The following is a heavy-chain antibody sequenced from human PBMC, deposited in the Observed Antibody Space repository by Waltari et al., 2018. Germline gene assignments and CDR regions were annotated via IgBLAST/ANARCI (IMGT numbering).Heavy chain of an antibody. V-gene: IGHV3-21*01. CDR2: ISSSSSYI. CDR1: GFTFSSYS. Sequence: EVQLVESGGGLVKPGGSLRLSCAASGFTFSSYSMNWVRQAPGKGLDWVSSISSSSSYIYYADSVKGRFTISRDNAKNSLYLQMNSLRAEDTAVYYCASDGGYYFDYWGQGTLVTVSS. J-gene: IGHJ4*02. CDR3: ASDGGYYFDY. D-gene: IGHD3-16*01.